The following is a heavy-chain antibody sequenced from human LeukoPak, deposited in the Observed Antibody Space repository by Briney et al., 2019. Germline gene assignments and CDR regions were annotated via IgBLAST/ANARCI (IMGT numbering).Heavy chain of an antibody. CDR3: ARLRGYSSLKIDY. CDR2: IYYSGST. Sequence: SSETLSLTCTLSGGSISSGDYYWRWIRQPPRKGLEWIGYIYYSGSTYYDPSLKSRVTISVDTSKNQFSLKLSSVTAADTAVYYCARLRGYSSLKIDYWGQGTLVTVSS. CDR1: GGSISSGDYY. J-gene: IGHJ4*02. D-gene: IGHD6-13*01. V-gene: IGHV4-30-4*01.